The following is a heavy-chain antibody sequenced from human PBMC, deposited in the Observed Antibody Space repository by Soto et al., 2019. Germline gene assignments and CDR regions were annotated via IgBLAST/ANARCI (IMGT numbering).Heavy chain of an antibody. CDR2: IYWDDDK. CDR3: VFSRFSSSWPVEY. D-gene: IGHD6-13*01. V-gene: IGHV2-5*02. J-gene: IGHJ4*02. Sequence: KESGPTLVKPTQTLTLTCTFSGFSLTTGGVGVGWIRQPPGKALEWLALIYWDDDKRYRPSLETRLTITKDTSKNQVVLTMSNMDPVDTATYFCVFSRFSSSWPVEYWGQGSLVTVSS. CDR1: GFSLTTGGVG.